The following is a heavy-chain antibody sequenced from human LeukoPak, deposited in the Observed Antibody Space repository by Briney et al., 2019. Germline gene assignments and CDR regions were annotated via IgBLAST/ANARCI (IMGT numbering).Heavy chain of an antibody. CDR2: ISSRDSTI. V-gene: IGHV3-48*03. CDR1: GFTFSTYE. CDR3: ARSSGYFYNLDS. D-gene: IGHD3-22*01. J-gene: IGHJ4*02. Sequence: GGSLRLSCAASGFTFSTYEMNWVRQAPGKGLEWVSYISSRDSTIYYADSVKGRFTISRDNAKNSLYLQMNSLRDEDTAVYYCARSSGYFYNLDSWGQGTLVTVSS.